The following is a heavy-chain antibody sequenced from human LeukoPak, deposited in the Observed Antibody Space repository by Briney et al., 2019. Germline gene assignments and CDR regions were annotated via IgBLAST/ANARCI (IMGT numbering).Heavy chain of an antibody. D-gene: IGHD3-10*01. J-gene: IGHJ5*02. CDR1: GGSISSYY. CDR2: IYYNGST. V-gene: IGHV4-59*08. Sequence: SETLSLTCTVSGGSISSYYWSWIRQPPGKGLEWIGYIYYNGSTNYNPSLKSRVTISVDTSKNQFSLKLSSVTAADTAVYYCARMAGERMVWFGESVDWFDPWGQGTLVTVSS. CDR3: ARMAGERMVWFGESVDWFDP.